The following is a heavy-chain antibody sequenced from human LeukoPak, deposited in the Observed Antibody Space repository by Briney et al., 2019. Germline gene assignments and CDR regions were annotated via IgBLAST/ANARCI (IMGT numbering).Heavy chain of an antibody. D-gene: IGHD3-10*01. CDR1: GFTFSSYW. Sequence: GGSLRLSCAASGFTFSSYWMHWVRQTPGKGLVWFSRINSDDSSTSYADYVKGRFTVSRDNDKNTLYLQMNSLRAGDTAVYYCARSYYYGSGSYYGYWGQGNLVTVSS. CDR2: INSDDSST. CDR3: ARSYYYGSGSYYGY. V-gene: IGHV3-74*01. J-gene: IGHJ4*02.